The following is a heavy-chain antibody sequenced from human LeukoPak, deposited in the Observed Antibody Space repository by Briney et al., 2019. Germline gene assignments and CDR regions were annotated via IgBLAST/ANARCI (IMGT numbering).Heavy chain of an antibody. J-gene: IGHJ4*02. D-gene: IGHD6-19*01. Sequence: GGSLRLSCAASGFTFSKYWMLWVRQALGKGLESVSRINTDGTVTTYAAPVKGRFTVSSDTADNTMFLQMNSVRDEDTAVYYCATKQWLAPPPDSWGQGTPVTVSS. CDR3: ATKQWLAPPPDS. V-gene: IGHV3-74*01. CDR1: GFTFSKYW. CDR2: INTDGTVT.